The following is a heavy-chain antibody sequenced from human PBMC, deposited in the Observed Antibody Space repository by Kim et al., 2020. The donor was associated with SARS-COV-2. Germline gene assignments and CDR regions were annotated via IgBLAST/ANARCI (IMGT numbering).Heavy chain of an antibody. D-gene: IGHD3-10*01. CDR2: INPNSGGT. CDR3: ARVGEYGSGSYLVY. J-gene: IGHJ4*02. Sequence: ASVKVYCKASGYTFTGYYMEWVRQAPGQGLEWMGRINPNSGGTSYAQKFQGRVTMTRDTSISTAYMELSRLRSDDTAVYYCARVGEYGSGSYLVYWGQGTLVTVSS. CDR1: GYTFTGYY. V-gene: IGHV1-2*06.